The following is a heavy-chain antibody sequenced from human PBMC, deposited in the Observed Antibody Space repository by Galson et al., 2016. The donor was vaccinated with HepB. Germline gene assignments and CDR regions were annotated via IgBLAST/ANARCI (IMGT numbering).Heavy chain of an antibody. CDR1: GFTFRSYW. D-gene: IGHD4-11*01. J-gene: IGHJ3*02. CDR2: INSDGSST. CDR3: ARDRDYTNAFDI. V-gene: IGHV3-74*01. Sequence: SLRLSCAASGFTFRSYWMHWVRQGPGKGLVWVSRINSDGSSTRYADSVKGRFTISRDNAKNTLYLQMNSLRAGDTAVYYHARDRDYTNAFDIWGQGTMVTVSS.